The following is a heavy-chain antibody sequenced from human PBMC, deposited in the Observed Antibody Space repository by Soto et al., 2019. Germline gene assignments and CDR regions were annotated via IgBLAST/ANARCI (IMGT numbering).Heavy chain of an antibody. V-gene: IGHV3-23*01. CDR1: GFSFSNCG. CDR2: ISGSGSST. CDR3: AKAPAGYSSGWYYFDY. Sequence: EVQFLESGGDLVQPGGSLRLSCVASGFSFSNCGMSWVRQAPGKGLEWVATISGSGSSTYYADSVKGRFTISRDNSENTLSLQMKSLRAEDTAVYYCAKAPAGYSSGWYYFDYWGQGTLVTVSS. D-gene: IGHD6-19*01. J-gene: IGHJ4*02.